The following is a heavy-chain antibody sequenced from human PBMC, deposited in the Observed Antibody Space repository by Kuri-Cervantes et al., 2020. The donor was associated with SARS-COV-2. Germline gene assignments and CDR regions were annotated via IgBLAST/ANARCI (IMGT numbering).Heavy chain of an antibody. CDR3: ARHIEEFWSGRNGVFDY. CDR2: INWNGGST. CDR1: GFTFDDYG. J-gene: IGHJ4*02. V-gene: IGHV3-20*04. D-gene: IGHD3-3*01. Sequence: GGSLRLSCAASGFTFDDYGMSWVRQAPGKGLEWVSGINWNGGSTGYADSVKGRFTISRDNSKNTLYLQMNSLRAEDTAVYYCARHIEEFWSGRNGVFDYWGQGTLVTVSS.